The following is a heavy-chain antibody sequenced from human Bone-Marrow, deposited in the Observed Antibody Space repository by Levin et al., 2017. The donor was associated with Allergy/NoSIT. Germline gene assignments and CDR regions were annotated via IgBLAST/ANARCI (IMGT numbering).Heavy chain of an antibody. CDR3: ARDPVKRDGYNLDY. CDR1: GSTLTDHY. D-gene: IGHD5-24*01. CDR2: FNPDTGGA. J-gene: IGHJ4*02. Sequence: GGSLRLSCKATGSTLTDHYVHWVRQAPGQGLEWLGWFNPDTGGAQYAEKFHGRLTMTRDTSINTAYLEVGSLIFGDTAIYYCARDPVKRDGYNLDYWGQGSLVTVSS. V-gene: IGHV1-2*02.